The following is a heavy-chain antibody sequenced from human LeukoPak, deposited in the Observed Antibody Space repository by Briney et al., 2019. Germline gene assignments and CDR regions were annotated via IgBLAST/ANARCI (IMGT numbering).Heavy chain of an antibody. D-gene: IGHD2-15*01. J-gene: IGHJ4*02. CDR2: ISYDGSNK. V-gene: IGHV3-30*18. CDR3: AKESAGYCSGGSCLGLDY. CDR1: GFTFSSYG. Sequence: QPGRSLRLSCAASGFTFSSYGMHWVRQAPGKGLEWVAVISYDGSNKYYADSVKGRFTISRDNSKNTLYLQMNSLRAEDTAVCYCAKESAGYCSGGSCLGLDYWGQGTLVTVSS.